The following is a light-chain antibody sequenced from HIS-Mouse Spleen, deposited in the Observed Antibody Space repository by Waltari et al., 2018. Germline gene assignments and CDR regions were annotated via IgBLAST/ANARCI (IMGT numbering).Light chain of an antibody. V-gene: IGKV3-20*01. CDR3: QQYGSSPPYT. J-gene: IGKJ2*01. Sequence: EIVLTQSPVTLSLSPGERATLSCRASQSVSSSYLAWYQQKPGQAPRLLIYGASSRATGIPDGFSGSGSGTDFTLTISRLEPEDFAVYYCQQYGSSPPYTFGQGTKLEIK. CDR2: GAS. CDR1: QSVSSSY.